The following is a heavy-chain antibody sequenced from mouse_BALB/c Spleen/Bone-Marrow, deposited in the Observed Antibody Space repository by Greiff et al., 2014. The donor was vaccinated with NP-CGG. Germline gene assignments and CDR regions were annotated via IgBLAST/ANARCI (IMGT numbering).Heavy chain of an antibody. V-gene: IGHV14-3*02. CDR2: IDPANGNT. D-gene: IGHD1-1*01. CDR3: ASYDYGSRRFAY. Sequence: VQLQQSGAELVKPGASVKLSCTASGFNIKDTYMHWVKQRPEQGLEWIGRIDPANGNTKYDPKFQGKATIPADPSSHPASLQXXXXXXEDXAGYYCASYDYGSRRFAYWGQGTLVTVSA. J-gene: IGHJ3*01. CDR1: GFNIKDTY.